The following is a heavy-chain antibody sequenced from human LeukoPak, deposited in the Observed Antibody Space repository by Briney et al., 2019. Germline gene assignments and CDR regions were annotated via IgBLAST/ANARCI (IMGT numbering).Heavy chain of an antibody. Sequence: PGGSLRLSCAASGFAFSVYEMYWVRQAPGKGLEWVSYISSSGGTRYYADSVKGRFTISRDNAKNSLYLQMNSLRAEDTAVYYCATLTVASSFDYWGQGTLATVSS. D-gene: IGHD6-19*01. V-gene: IGHV3-48*03. CDR3: ATLTVASSFDY. J-gene: IGHJ4*02. CDR2: ISSSGGTR. CDR1: GFAFSVYE.